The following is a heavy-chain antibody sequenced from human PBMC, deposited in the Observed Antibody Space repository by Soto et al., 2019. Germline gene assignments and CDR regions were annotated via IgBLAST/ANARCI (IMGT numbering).Heavy chain of an antibody. CDR2: INHSGST. V-gene: IGHV4-34*01. Sequence: PSETLSLTCAVYGGSFSGYYWTWVRQPPGTGLEWIGEINHSGSTNYNPSLKSRVTISVDTSKNQFSLKLTSVTAADTAVYYCARARLEAPVQLRLGELPLDYFDYWGQGTLVTVS. CDR1: GGSFSGYY. CDR3: ARARLEAPVQLRLGELPLDYFDY. D-gene: IGHD3-16*01. J-gene: IGHJ4*02.